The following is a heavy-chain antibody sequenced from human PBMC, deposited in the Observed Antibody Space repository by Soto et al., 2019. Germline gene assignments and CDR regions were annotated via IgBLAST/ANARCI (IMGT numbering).Heavy chain of an antibody. CDR2: IYYSGST. CDR3: ARFGDCGGDCYARYFDY. J-gene: IGHJ4*02. V-gene: IGHV4-39*01. D-gene: IGHD2-21*02. CDR1: GCSISSSVYY. Sequence: SETLSLTCTVSGCSISSSVYYWGRLRQPPGKGLEWSGSIYYSGSTYYNQSLKSRITISVNTSKNQFSLKLSSVTAADTAVYYCARFGDCGGDCYARYFDYWGQGTLVTVSS.